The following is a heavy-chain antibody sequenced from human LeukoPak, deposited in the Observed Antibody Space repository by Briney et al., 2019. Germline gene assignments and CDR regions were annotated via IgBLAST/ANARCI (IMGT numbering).Heavy chain of an antibody. Sequence: SSETLSLTCTVSDGPISSGSYYWSWIRQPAGKGLEWVGRIYTSGGPNYNPSLKSRVTISVDTSKNQFSLKLTSVTAADTAVYYCARDVNGFNYGSAFDVWGQGTMVTVSS. CDR2: IYTSGGP. CDR3: ARDVNGFNYGSAFDV. CDR1: DGPISSGSYY. J-gene: IGHJ3*01. V-gene: IGHV4-61*02. D-gene: IGHD3-10*01.